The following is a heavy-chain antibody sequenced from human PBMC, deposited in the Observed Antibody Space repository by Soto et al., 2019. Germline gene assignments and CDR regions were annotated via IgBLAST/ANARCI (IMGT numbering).Heavy chain of an antibody. CDR2: ISSSSSYI. CDR1: GFTFSNYA. J-gene: IGHJ4*02. Sequence: GGSLRLSCAASGFTFSNYAMNWVRQAPGKGLEWVSSISSSSSYIYYADSVKGRFTISRDNAKNSLYLQMNSLRAEDTAVYYCARLPFPHYYDSSGRYIWGQGTRVTVSS. CDR3: ARLPFPHYYDSSGRYI. V-gene: IGHV3-21*01. D-gene: IGHD3-22*01.